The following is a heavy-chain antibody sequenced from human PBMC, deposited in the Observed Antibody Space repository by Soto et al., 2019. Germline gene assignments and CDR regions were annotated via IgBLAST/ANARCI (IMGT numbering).Heavy chain of an antibody. CDR1: GGSISSGGYS. D-gene: IGHD6-13*01. Sequence: QLQLQESGSGLVKPSQTLSLTCAVSGGSISSGGYSWSWIRQPPGKGLEWIGYIYHSGSTYYNPALKSRVTISVEMSKIQLSLKLGSVTAADTAVYYCASGQQLVRNYWGQGTLVTFSS. CDR3: ASGQQLVRNY. V-gene: IGHV4-30-2*01. J-gene: IGHJ4*02. CDR2: IYHSGST.